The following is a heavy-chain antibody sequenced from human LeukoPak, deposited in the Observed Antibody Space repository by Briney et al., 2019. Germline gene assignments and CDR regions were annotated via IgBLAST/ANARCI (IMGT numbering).Heavy chain of an antibody. Sequence: GRSLRLSCAASGFTFSSYAMHWVRQAPGKGLEWVAVISYDGSNKYYADSVKGRFTISRDNSKNTLYLQMNSLRAEDTAVYYCARDGDIVVVPAAHFDAFDIWGQGTMVTVSS. D-gene: IGHD2-2*01. J-gene: IGHJ3*02. CDR2: ISYDGSNK. CDR3: ARDGDIVVVPAAHFDAFDI. V-gene: IGHV3-30-3*01. CDR1: GFTFSSYA.